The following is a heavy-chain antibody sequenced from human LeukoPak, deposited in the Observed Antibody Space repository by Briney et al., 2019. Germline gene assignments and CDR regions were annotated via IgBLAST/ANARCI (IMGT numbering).Heavy chain of an antibody. CDR3: ATVDWFGELDGMDV. D-gene: IGHD3-10*01. V-gene: IGHV1-24*01. J-gene: IGHJ6*02. Sequence: ASVNVSCKVSVYTLTELSMHWVRQAPGKGLEWMGGFDPEDGETIYAQKFQGRVTMTEDTSTDTAYMELSSLRSEDTAVYYCATVDWFGELDGMDVWGQGTTVTVSS. CDR1: VYTLTELS. CDR2: FDPEDGET.